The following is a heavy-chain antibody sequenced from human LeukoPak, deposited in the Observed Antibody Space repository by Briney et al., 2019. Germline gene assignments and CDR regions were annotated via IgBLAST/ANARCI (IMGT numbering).Heavy chain of an antibody. J-gene: IGHJ4*02. CDR1: GFTFSSYA. D-gene: IGHD2-15*01. Sequence: GGSLRLSCAASGFTFSSYAMSWVRQAPGKGLEWVSAISGSGGSTYYADSVEGRFTISRDNSKNTLYLQMNSLRAEDTAVYYCAKGVVVVPAKYYFDYWGQGTLVTVSS. CDR2: ISGSGGST. CDR3: AKGVVVVPAKYYFDY. V-gene: IGHV3-23*01.